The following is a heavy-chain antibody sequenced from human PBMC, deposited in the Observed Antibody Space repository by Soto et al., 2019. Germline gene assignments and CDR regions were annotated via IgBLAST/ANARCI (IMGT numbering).Heavy chain of an antibody. Sequence: QVQLVESGGGVVQPGRSLRLSCAAAGFTFSSYAMNWVRQAPGKGLEWVALISYDGNNKYYTDSVKGRFTISRDNSKSALYLQMNSLRPEDTAVYYCGKCSSTSCHLGSDYWGQGTLVTVSS. J-gene: IGHJ4*02. D-gene: IGHD2-2*01. V-gene: IGHV3-30-3*01. CDR2: ISYDGNNK. CDR1: GFTFSSYA. CDR3: GKCSSTSCHLGSDY.